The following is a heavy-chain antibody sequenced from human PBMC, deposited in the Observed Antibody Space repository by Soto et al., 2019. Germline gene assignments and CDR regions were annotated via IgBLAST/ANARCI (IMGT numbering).Heavy chain of an antibody. CDR1: GDSVSSDITS. J-gene: IGHJ3*01. Sequence: QGQLQQSGPGLVKPSQTLSLTCAISGDSVSSDITSWNWIRQSPSRGLEWLGRTYYRSKWFHDYAASVKSRITINPDTSKNQFSLELNSMTPEDTAVYYYARGNAIDVWGQGTVVTVSS. V-gene: IGHV6-1*01. CDR2: TYYRSKWFH. CDR3: ARGNAIDV. D-gene: IGHD3-10*01.